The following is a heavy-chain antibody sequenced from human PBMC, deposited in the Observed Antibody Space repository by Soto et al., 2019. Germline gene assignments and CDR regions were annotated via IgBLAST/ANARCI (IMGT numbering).Heavy chain of an antibody. D-gene: IGHD2-2*01. J-gene: IGHJ5*02. CDR1: GGTFSTLT. Sequence: QVQLVQSGAEVKKPGSSVKVSCKASGGTFSTLTISWVRQAPGQGLEWMGRIIPILGITNYAQKFQGRVTITPDKSTSTDVMALSSLTSEDTAMYSCARDLPIVVVPPARGLFDPWGPGTLVTVSS. V-gene: IGHV1-69*08. CDR3: ARDLPIVVVPPARGLFDP. CDR2: IIPILGIT.